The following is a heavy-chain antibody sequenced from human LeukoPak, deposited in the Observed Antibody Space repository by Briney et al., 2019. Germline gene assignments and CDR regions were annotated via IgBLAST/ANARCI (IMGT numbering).Heavy chain of an antibody. J-gene: IGHJ4*02. Sequence: ASVGVSCKASGGTFSSYTIGWVRQAPGQGLEWMGGIISIYGITDYAQKFQGRVTITASKSTNTAYVELRSLRSDDTAVYYCAKTMNLAAAGSFFDFWGQGTLVTVSS. CDR1: GGTFSSYT. D-gene: IGHD6-13*01. CDR3: AKTMNLAAAGSFFDF. V-gene: IGHV1-69*10. CDR2: IISIYGIT.